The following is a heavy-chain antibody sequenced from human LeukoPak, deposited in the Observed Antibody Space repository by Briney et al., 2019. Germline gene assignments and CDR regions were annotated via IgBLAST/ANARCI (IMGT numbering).Heavy chain of an antibody. J-gene: IGHJ4*02. CDR1: GFTVSSNY. V-gene: IGHV3-66*01. CDR3: ARGFFTMIVVFDY. D-gene: IGHD3-22*01. CDR2: IYSGGST. Sequence: GGSLRLSCAASGFTVSSNYMSWVRQAPGKGLEWVSVIYSGGSTYYADSVKGRFTISRDNSKNTLYLQMNSLRADDTAVYYCARGFFTMIVVFDYWGQGTLVTVSS.